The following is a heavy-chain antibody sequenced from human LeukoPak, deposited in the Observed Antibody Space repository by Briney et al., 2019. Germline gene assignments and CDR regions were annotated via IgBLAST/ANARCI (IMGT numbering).Heavy chain of an antibody. CDR2: INPSGGST. CDR3: ARVDSSGYYGHYFDY. D-gene: IGHD3-22*01. J-gene: IGHJ4*02. V-gene: IGHV1-46*01. Sequence: GASVTVSCKASGYTFSSYYMHWVRQAPGQGLEWMGIINPSGGSTTYAQKFQGRVTMTRDTSTSTVYMELSSLRSEDTAVYYCARVDSSGYYGHYFDYWGQGTLVTVSS. CDR1: GYTFSSYY.